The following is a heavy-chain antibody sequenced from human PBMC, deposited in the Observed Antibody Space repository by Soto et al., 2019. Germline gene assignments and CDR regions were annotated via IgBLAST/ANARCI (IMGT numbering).Heavy chain of an antibody. D-gene: IGHD6-19*01. CDR1: GFTFSNYG. V-gene: IGHV3-30*18. CDR2: ISYEGSNQ. J-gene: IGHJ4*02. Sequence: QVQLVESGGGVAQPGRSLRLSCAASGFTFSNYGMHWVRQAPGQGLEWVAVISYEGSNQYYADSVEGRITISRDNSKNTLYLQVNSLRAEVTAVYYCAKDGNIYTSGWYAPSLDYCGQGTLGTVSS. CDR3: AKDGNIYTSGWYAPSLDY.